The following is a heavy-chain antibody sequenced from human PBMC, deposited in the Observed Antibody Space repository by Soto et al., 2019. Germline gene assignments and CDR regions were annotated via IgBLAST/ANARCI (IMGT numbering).Heavy chain of an antibody. CDR3: ARRCSSTSCFYGMDV. V-gene: IGHV5-10-1*01. CDR1: GYSFTSYW. D-gene: IGHD2-2*01. J-gene: IGHJ6*02. Sequence: GASLKISCKGSGYSFTSYWISWVRQMPGKGLEWMGRIDPSDSYTNYSPSFQGHVTISADKSISTAYLQWSSLKASDTAMYYCARRCSSTSCFYGMDVWGQGTTVTVSS. CDR2: IDPSDSYT.